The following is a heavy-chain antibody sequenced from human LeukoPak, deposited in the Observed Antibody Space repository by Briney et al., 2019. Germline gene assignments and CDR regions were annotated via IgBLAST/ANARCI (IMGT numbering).Heavy chain of an antibody. J-gene: IGHJ4*02. D-gene: IGHD3-9*01. V-gene: IGHV3-23*01. CDR2: ITKSGDST. CDR3: TKDYCGKFCSAV. Sequence: PGGSLRLSCAASGFTFSAFGMNWVRQAPGKGLEWVSTITKSGDSTYYVDSVKGRFTISSDNSKNTLYLQMNSLRAEDTAKYYCTKDYCGKFCSAVWGQGTLVTVSS. CDR1: GFTFSAFG.